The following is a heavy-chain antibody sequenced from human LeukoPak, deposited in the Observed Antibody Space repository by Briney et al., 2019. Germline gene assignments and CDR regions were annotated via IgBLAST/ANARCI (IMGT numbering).Heavy chain of an antibody. Sequence: SETLSLTCAVYGGSFSDYYWSWIRQPPGQGLEWIGEINHSGSTNYNPSLKSRVTISVDTSKNQFSLKLSSVTAADTAVYYCARDPPGELIFNWFDPWGQGTLVTVSS. V-gene: IGHV4-34*01. CDR3: ARDPPGELIFNWFDP. J-gene: IGHJ5*02. CDR2: INHSGST. CDR1: GGSFSDYY. D-gene: IGHD1-26*01.